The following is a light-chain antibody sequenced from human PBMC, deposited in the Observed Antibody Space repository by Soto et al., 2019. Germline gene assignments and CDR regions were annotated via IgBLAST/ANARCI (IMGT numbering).Light chain of an antibody. CDR3: QQYHIYSGT. V-gene: IGKV1-5*03. CDR1: QTISSW. CDR2: KAS. J-gene: IGKJ1*01. Sequence: DIQMTQSPSTLSGSVGDRVTITCRASQTISSWLAWYQQKPGKAPKLLIYKASTLKSGVASRFSGSGSGTEFTLTINSLQPDDFATYYCQQYHIYSGTFGQGTKVDIK.